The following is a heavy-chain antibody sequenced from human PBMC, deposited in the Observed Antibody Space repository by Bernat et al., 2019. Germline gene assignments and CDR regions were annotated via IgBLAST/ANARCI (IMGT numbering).Heavy chain of an antibody. CDR1: GFTFSGSA. Sequence: EVQLVESGGGLVQPGGSLKLSCAASGFTFSGSAMHWVRQASGKGLEWVGRIRSKANDYATAYSASVPGKFIISRDDSKNTAYLQMNSLKTEDTAVYYCASWGLSAAVGYYYYYGMDVWGQGTTVTVSS. V-gene: IGHV3-73*01. D-gene: IGHD2-2*01. CDR2: IRSKANDYAT. CDR3: ASWGLSAAVGYYYYYGMDV. J-gene: IGHJ6*02.